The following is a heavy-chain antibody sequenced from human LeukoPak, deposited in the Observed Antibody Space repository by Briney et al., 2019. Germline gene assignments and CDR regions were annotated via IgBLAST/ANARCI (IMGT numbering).Heavy chain of an antibody. V-gene: IGHV1-18*01. J-gene: IGHJ4*02. CDR1: GYTFTSSY. CDR2: ISAYNGRT. D-gene: IGHD1-26*01. CDR3: ARGGTYYPCIDY. Sequence: ASVKVSCKASGYTFTSSYINWVRQAPGQRLEWMGWISAYNGRTNYAQKFQGRVTMTADSSTSTAYMDLTSLRSDDTAVYYCARGGTYYPCIDYWGQGTLVTVSS.